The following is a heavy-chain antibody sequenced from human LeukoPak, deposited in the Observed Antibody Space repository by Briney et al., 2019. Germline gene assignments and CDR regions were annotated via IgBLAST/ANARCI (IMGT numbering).Heavy chain of an antibody. CDR1: GYTFTSYY. CDR2: INPNSGGT. D-gene: IGHD6-19*01. CDR3: ARDYPYSSGWYGVY. J-gene: IGHJ4*02. V-gene: IGHV1-2*06. Sequence: ASVKVSCKASGYTFTSYYMHWVRRAPGQGLEWMGRINPNSGGTNYAQKFQGRVTMTRDTSISTAYMELSRLRSDDTAVYYCARDYPYSSGWYGVYWGQGTLVTVSS.